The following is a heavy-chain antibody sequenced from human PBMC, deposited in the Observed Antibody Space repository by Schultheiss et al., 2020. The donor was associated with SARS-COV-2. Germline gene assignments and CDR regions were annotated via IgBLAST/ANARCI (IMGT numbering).Heavy chain of an antibody. J-gene: IGHJ5*02. CDR2: IYSGGST. D-gene: IGHD1-26*01. CDR1: GFTVSSNY. Sequence: GGSLRLSCAASGFTVSSNYMSWVRQAPGKGLEWVSVIYSGGSTYYADSLKGRSTISRDNPKNTLHLQINNLRDEDTARYYCVRGRGGAWGQGTLVTVSS. CDR3: VRGRGGA. V-gene: IGHV3-53*01.